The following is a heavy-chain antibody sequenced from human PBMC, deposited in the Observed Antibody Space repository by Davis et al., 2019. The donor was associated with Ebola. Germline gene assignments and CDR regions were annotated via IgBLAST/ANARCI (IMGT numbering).Heavy chain of an antibody. V-gene: IGHV3-30-3*01. J-gene: IGHJ4*02. CDR1: GFTFSSYA. D-gene: IGHD6-19*01. CDR3: AKVSPYSSGFDY. CDR2: ISYDGSNK. Sequence: GESLKISCAASGFTFSSYAMHWVRQAPGKGLEWVAVISYDGSNKYYADSVKGRFTISRDNSKNTLYLQMNSLRAEDTAVYYCAKVSPYSSGFDYWGQGTLVTVSS.